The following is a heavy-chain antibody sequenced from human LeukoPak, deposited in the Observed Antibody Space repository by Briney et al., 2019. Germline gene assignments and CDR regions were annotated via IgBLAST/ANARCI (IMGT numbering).Heavy chain of an antibody. CDR3: TTDDYTHYYDNTDY. D-gene: IGHD3-22*01. Sequence: GGSLRLSCAASGFTFSGSAMHWVRQASGKGLEWVGRIRSKANSYATAYAASVKGRFTISRDDSKNTLYLQMNSLKTEDTAVYYCTTDDYTHYYDNTDYWGQGTLVTVSS. J-gene: IGHJ4*02. CDR1: GFTFSGSA. V-gene: IGHV3-73*01. CDR2: IRSKANSYAT.